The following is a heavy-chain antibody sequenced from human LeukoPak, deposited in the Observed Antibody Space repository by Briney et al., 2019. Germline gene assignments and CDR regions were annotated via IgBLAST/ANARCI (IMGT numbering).Heavy chain of an antibody. D-gene: IGHD1-1*01. CDR1: GFTFSNYR. J-gene: IGHJ6*02. CDR3: ARDGPTYRDGLDV. Sequence: PGGSPRLSCPASGFTFSNYRMHWVHQAPGNGLKGETFIWYDGSNKYYADSVKDRFTISRDNSKNTLYLQLNSLRAEDTAVYYCARDGPTYRDGLDVWGQGTTVTVSS. V-gene: IGHV3-33*01. CDR2: IWYDGSNK.